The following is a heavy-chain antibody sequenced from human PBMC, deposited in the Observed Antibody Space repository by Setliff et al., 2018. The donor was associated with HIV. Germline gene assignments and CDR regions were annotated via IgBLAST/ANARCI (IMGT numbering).Heavy chain of an antibody. D-gene: IGHD2-15*01. V-gene: IGHV4-34*09. CDR1: GGSFSGYY. CDR2: INHSGST. CDR3: AGFRVAATRYYYYYMDV. Sequence: SETLSLTCAVYGGSFSGYYWSWIRQPPGKGLEWIGEINHSGSTNYNPSLKSRVTMSIDTSTQQFFLNVTSVTAADTAVYYCAGFRVAATRYYYYYMDVWGKGTTVTVSS. J-gene: IGHJ6*03.